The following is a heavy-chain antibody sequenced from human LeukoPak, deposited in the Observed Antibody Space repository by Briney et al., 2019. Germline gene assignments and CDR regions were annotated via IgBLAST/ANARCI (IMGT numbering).Heavy chain of an antibody. CDR1: GYSFTNYW. D-gene: IGHD4-17*01. CDR3: ARQGDYGDYVGNWFDP. V-gene: IGHV5-51*01. J-gene: IGHJ5*02. Sequence: GESLKISCKGSGYSFTNYWIGWVRQMPGKGLEWMGIIYPGDSDTRYSPSFQGQVTISADKSISTAYLQWSSLKASDTAMYYCARQGDYGDYVGNWFDPWGQGTLVTVSS. CDR2: IYPGDSDT.